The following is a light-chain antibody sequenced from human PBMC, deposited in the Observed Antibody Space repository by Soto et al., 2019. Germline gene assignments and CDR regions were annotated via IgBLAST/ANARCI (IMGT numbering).Light chain of an antibody. V-gene: IGLV2-23*03. J-gene: IGLJ2*01. CDR2: EGS. Sequence: QSALTQPASVSGSPGQSITISCTGTSSDVGSYNLDSWYQQHPGKAPKLMIYEGSKRPSGVSNRFSGSKSGNTASLTISGLQAEDEADYYCCSYAGSSTFDVVFGGGTKLTVL. CDR1: SSDVGSYNL. CDR3: CSYAGSSTFDVV.